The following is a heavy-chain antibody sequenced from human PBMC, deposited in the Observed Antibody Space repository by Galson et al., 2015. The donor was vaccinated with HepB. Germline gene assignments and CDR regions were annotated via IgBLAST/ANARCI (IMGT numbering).Heavy chain of an antibody. J-gene: IGHJ4*02. Sequence: SETLSLTCTVSGGSISSSTYYWGWIRQPPGKGLEWIGSIYYSGNTYYNPSLKSRVTISVDTSKSQFSLKLSSVTAADTAVYYCATQTYYYDTNNYYYVLSYFDDWGQGTLVTVSS. V-gene: IGHV4-39*01. CDR3: ATQTYYYDTNNYYYVLSYFDD. CDR2: IYYSGNT. D-gene: IGHD3-22*01. CDR1: GGSISSSTYY.